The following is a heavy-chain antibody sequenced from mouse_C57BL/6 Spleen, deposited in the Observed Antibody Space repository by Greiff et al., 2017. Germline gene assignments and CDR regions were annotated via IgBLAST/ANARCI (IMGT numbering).Heavy chain of an antibody. D-gene: IGHD1-1*01. J-gene: IGHJ2*01. CDR2: IRLKSDNYAT. V-gene: IGHV6-3*01. CDR3: TEYYYGSSPFDY. Sequence: EVMLVESGGGLVQPGGSMKLSCVASGFTFSNYWMNWVRQSPEKGLEWVAQIRLKSDNYATHYAESVKGRFTISRDDSKSSVYLQMNNLRAEDTGIYYCTEYYYGSSPFDYWGQGTTLTVSS. CDR1: GFTFSNYW.